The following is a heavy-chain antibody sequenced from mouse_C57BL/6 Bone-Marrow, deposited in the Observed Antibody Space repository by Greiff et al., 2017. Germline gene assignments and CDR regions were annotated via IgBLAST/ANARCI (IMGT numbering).Heavy chain of an antibody. CDR1: GYTFTSYW. CDR3: ARWTYGKSY. J-gene: IGHJ2*01. Sequence: QVHVKQPGAELVRPGSSVKLSCKASGYTFTSYWMDWVKQRPGQGLEWIGNIYPSDSETHYNQKFKDKATLTVDKSSSTAYMQLSSLTSEDSAVYYCARWTYGKSYWGQGTTLTVAS. D-gene: IGHD2-1*01. V-gene: IGHV1-61*01. CDR2: IYPSDSET.